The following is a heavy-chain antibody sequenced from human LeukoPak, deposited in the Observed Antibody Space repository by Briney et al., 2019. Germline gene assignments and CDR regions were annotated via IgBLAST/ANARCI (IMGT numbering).Heavy chain of an antibody. CDR2: ISAYNGNT. CDR3: ARDRFRIAAAGRNRFDP. J-gene: IGHJ5*02. Sequence: GASVKVSCKASGYTFTSYGISWVRQAPGQGLEWMGWISAYNGNTNYAQKLQGRVTMTTDTSTSTAYMELRSLRSDDTAVYYCARDRFRIAAAGRNRFDPWGXXTLXTXSS. V-gene: IGHV1-18*01. CDR1: GYTFTSYG. D-gene: IGHD6-13*01.